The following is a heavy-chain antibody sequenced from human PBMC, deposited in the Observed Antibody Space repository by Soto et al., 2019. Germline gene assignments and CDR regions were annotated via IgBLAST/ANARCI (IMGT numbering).Heavy chain of an antibody. CDR1: GGSFSGYY. CDR2: INHSGNT. D-gene: IGHD2-8*02. J-gene: IGHJ4*02. Sequence: SETLSLTCAVYGGSFSGYYWTWIRQPPGTGLEWIGEINHSGNTNYNPSHKSRENKSEDTSKNQFSLKLTSVTSADTAVYYCARDKITGLFDYWGQGTLVTVSS. V-gene: IGHV4-34*01. CDR3: ARDKITGLFDY.